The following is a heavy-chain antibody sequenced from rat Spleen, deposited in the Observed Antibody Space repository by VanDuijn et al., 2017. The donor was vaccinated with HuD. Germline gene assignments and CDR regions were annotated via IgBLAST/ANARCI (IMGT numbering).Heavy chain of an antibody. CDR1: GFSLTSYG. CDR2: ISSGGST. Sequence: QVQLKESGPGLVQPSQTLSLTCTVSGFSLTSYGVSWVHQPPGKGLEWIAAISSGGSTYYNSARKSRLSISRDTSKIQVFLKRNSLQTEDTAMYFCASRWEGNWYFDFWGPGTMVTVSS. CDR3: ASRWEGNWYFDF. V-gene: IGHV2S8*01. J-gene: IGHJ1*01. D-gene: IGHD5-1*01.